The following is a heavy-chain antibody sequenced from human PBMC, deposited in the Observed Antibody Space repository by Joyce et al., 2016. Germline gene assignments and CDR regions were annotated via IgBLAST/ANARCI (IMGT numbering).Heavy chain of an antibody. Sequence: QVLLVQSGAAVKRPGSSLRVSCKSSGGDFSNYTVNWVRQAPGQRLEWMGGITPCLGAAKYAEDFQGRVTLTADQSTRTAYLELSALTSADTAVYYCARGGTSSDHYFFYTLDVWGPGTTVIVSS. V-gene: IGHV1-69*12. CDR3: ARGGTSSDHYFFYTLDV. J-gene: IGHJ6*02. D-gene: IGHD1-14*01. CDR1: GGDFSNYT. CDR2: ITPCLGAA.